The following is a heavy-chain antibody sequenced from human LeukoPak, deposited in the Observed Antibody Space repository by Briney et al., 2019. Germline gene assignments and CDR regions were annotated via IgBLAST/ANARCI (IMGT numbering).Heavy chain of an antibody. CDR1: GDSISSYY. CDR2: IYYSGST. CDR3: ARDFLRSSWYYFDY. V-gene: IGHV4-59*01. D-gene: IGHD6-13*01. J-gene: IGHJ4*02. Sequence: TPSETLSLTCTVSGDSISSYYWSWIRPPPGKGLEWIGDIYYSGSTNYNPSLKSRVTISVDTSKNQFSLNLSSVTAADTAVYYCARDFLRSSWYYFDYWGQGTLVTVSS.